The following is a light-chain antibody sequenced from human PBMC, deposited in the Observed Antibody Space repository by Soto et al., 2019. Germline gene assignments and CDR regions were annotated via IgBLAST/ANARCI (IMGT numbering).Light chain of an antibody. CDR2: EVS. Sequence: QSVLTQPASVSGSPGQSITISCTGTSSDVGVYNYVSWYQQHPVKAPQLMIYEVSNRPSGVSNRFSGSKSGNTASLTISGLQAEDEADYYCSSYTSSSTPYVFGTGTKVTVL. J-gene: IGLJ1*01. V-gene: IGLV2-14*01. CDR3: SSYTSSSTPYV. CDR1: SSDVGVYNY.